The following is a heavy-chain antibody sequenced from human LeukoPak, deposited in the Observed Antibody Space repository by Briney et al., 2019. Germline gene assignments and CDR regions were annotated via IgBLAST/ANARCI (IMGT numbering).Heavy chain of an antibody. Sequence: ASVKVSCKASGYTFTSYGISWVRQAPGQGLEWLGWISAYNGNTNYAQKLQGRVTMTTDTSTSTAYMELRSLRSDDTAVYYCARDRAAYYHYYGMDVWGQGTTVTVSS. CDR2: ISAYNGNT. CDR1: GYTFTSYG. D-gene: IGHD6-25*01. J-gene: IGHJ6*02. V-gene: IGHV1-18*01. CDR3: ARDRAAYYHYYGMDV.